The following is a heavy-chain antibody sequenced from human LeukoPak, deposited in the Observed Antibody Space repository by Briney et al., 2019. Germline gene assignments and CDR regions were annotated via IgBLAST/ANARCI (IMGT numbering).Heavy chain of an antibody. CDR3: ARDLATSSQTVSSSSGY. Sequence: SVKVSCKASGGTFSSYAISWVRQAPGQGLEWMGGIIPIFGTANYAQKFQGRVTITADESTSTAYMELSSLRSEDTAVYYCARDLATSSQTVSSSSGYWGQGTLVTVSS. CDR1: GGTFSSYA. CDR2: IIPIFGTA. J-gene: IGHJ4*02. D-gene: IGHD6-6*01. V-gene: IGHV1-69*13.